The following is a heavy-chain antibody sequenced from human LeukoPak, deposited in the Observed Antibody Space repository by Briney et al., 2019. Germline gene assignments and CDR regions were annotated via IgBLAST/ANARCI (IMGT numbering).Heavy chain of an antibody. CDR1: GGSISNYY. V-gene: IGHV4-59*01. CDR2: IYYSGTT. Sequence: PSETLSLTCTVSGGSISNYYWSWIRQPPGKGLEWIGYIYYSGTTNHNPSLKSRVTISVDTSKNQFSLKLSSVTAADTAVYYCARGPTFDYWGQGTLVTVSS. CDR3: ARGPTFDY. J-gene: IGHJ4*02.